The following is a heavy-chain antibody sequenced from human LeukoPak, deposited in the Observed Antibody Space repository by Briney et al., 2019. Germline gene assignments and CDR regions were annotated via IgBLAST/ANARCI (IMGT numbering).Heavy chain of an antibody. D-gene: IGHD1-26*01. CDR1: GFTFSNAR. CDR2: IKTKTDDGAT. CDR3: TTYVGATAY. Sequence: GGSLRLSCAASGFTFSNARMNWVRQAPGKGLEWVGRIKTKTDDGATDYSAPVKARFTISRDDSKATLYLQMNGLKTEDTAIYYCTTYVGATAYWGQGTLVTVSS. J-gene: IGHJ4*02. V-gene: IGHV3-15*01.